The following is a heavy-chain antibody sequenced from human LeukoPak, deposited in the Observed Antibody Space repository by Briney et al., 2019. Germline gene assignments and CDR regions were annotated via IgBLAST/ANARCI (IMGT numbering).Heavy chain of an antibody. CDR3: ARTGYGSGRTFDY. J-gene: IGHJ4*02. V-gene: IGHV1-69*01. CDR1: GGTFSSYA. CDR2: IIPIFGTA. Sequence: GASVKVSCKASGGTFSSYAISWVRQAPGQGLEWMGGIIPIFGTANYAQKFQGRVTITADESTSTAYMELSSLRSEDTAVYYCARTGYGSGRTFDYWGQGTLVTVSS. D-gene: IGHD6-19*01.